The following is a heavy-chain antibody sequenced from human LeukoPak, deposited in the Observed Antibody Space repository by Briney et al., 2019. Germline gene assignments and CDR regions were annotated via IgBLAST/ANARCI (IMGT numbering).Heavy chain of an antibody. CDR1: GYTFTGYY. D-gene: IGHD2-15*01. CDR3: ARTAKIVVAAAFDP. Sequence: ASVKVSCKASGYTFTGYYMHWVRQAPGQGLEWMGWINPNSGGTNYAQKFQGRITMTRDTSISTAYMELSRLRSDDTAVYYCARTAKIVVAAAFDPWGQGTLVTVSS. J-gene: IGHJ5*02. V-gene: IGHV1-2*02. CDR2: INPNSGGT.